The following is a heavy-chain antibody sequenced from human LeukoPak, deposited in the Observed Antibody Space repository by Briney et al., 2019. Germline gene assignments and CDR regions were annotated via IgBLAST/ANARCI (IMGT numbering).Heavy chain of an antibody. CDR2: IIPIFGTA. Sequence: ASVKVSCKATGGTFSSYAISWVRQAPGQGLEWMGGIIPIFGTANYAQKFQGRVTITADESTSTAYMELSSLRSEDTAVYYCASEGSTPVVDAFDIWGQGTMVTVSS. CDR1: GGTFSSYA. V-gene: IGHV1-69*13. J-gene: IGHJ3*02. CDR3: ASEGSTPVVDAFDI. D-gene: IGHD4-23*01.